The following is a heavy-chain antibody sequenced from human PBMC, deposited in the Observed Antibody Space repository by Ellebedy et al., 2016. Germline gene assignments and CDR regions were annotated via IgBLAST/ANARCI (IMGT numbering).Heavy chain of an antibody. CDR2: IYHNGNT. J-gene: IGHJ4*02. CDR3: ARGVAGGYYADY. D-gene: IGHD1-26*01. V-gene: IGHV4-59*04. Sequence: SETLSLTCTVSGGSISSYYWSWIRQPPGKGLEWIGSIYHNGNTYDNPSLKSRLTMSIDTSKNQFSLTLSSVTAADAAVYFCARGVAGGYYADYWGQGTLVTVSS. CDR1: GGSISSYY.